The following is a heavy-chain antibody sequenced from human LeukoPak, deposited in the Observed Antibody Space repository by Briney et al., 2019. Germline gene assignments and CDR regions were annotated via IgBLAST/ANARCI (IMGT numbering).Heavy chain of an antibody. Sequence: GGSLRLSCVASGFTFDDYGMSWDRQAPGKGLEWVSAISGSGGSRYYADSVKGRFTISRDNSKNTLYLQMNSLRAEDTAVYYCAKDAHGYYYDSSGYYYYFDYWGQGTLVTVSS. CDR2: ISGSGGSR. J-gene: IGHJ4*02. CDR1: GFTFDDYG. V-gene: IGHV3-23*01. CDR3: AKDAHGYYYDSSGYYYYFDY. D-gene: IGHD3-22*01.